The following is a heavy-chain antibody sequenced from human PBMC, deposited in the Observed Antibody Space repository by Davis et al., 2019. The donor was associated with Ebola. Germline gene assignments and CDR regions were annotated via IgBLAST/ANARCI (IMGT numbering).Heavy chain of an antibody. CDR2: IKQDGSEK. V-gene: IGHV3-7*01. D-gene: IGHD3-9*01. CDR1: GFTFSSSW. J-gene: IGHJ6*03. CDR3: ASYSDFDWLFYMDV. Sequence: GGSLRLSCAASGFTFSSSWMSWVRQAPGKGLEWVANIKQDGSEKYYVDSVKGRFTISRDNAKNSLYLQMNSLRAEDTAVYYCASYSDFDWLFYMDVWGKGTTVTVS.